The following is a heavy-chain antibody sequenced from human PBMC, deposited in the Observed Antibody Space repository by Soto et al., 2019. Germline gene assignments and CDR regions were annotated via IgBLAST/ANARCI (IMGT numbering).Heavy chain of an antibody. Sequence: QVQLVESGGGLVKPAGSLRLSCAASGFTFSDYYMSWIRQAPGKGLEWVSYISSSGSTIYYADSVKGRFTISRDNAKKSLDVQMSSLRAEDTAVYYCARAGCSGGSCYADYFDYWGQGNLVTVSS. CDR3: ARAGCSGGSCYADYFDY. J-gene: IGHJ4*02. V-gene: IGHV3-11*01. D-gene: IGHD2-15*01. CDR2: ISSSGSTI. CDR1: GFTFSDYY.